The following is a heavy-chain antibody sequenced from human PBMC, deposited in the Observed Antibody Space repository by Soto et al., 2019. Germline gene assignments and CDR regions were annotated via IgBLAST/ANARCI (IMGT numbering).Heavy chain of an antibody. J-gene: IGHJ6*02. D-gene: IGHD6-19*01. CDR2: ISSRSSTI. CDR3: SSFSAYSGSNDLYSFCRINV. Sequence: SRASCGETLKSYSVNGVRKKKGKGREWVSYISSRSSTIYYADSVKGRFTISRDNAKNSLYLQMNSLRDEDTAVYYCSSFSAYSGSNDLYSFCRINVCGQGSTVTVSS. V-gene: IGHV3-48*02. CDR1: GETLKSYS.